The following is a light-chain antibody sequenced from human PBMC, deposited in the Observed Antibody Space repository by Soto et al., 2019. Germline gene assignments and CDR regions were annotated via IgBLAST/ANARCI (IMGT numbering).Light chain of an antibody. CDR2: LGS. V-gene: IGKV2-28*01. CDR1: QSLLHSNGKHY. J-gene: IGKJ1*01. Sequence: DIVMTQSPLSLPVPPGAPASISCRSSQSLLHSNGKHYLDWYLQKPGKSPQLRIYLGSNRASGVPDRFSGSGSGTDFTMKISSVEAEDVGVYYCMXALENPWTFGQGTKVDIK. CDR3: MXALENPWT.